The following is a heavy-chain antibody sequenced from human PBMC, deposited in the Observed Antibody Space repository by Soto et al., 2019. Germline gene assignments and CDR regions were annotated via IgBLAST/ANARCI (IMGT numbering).Heavy chain of an antibody. V-gene: IGHV6-1*01. Sequence: SQTLSLTCAISGDSVSGNSAAWNWIRQSPSRGLEWLGRTYYRSKWYNDYAVSVKSRITVTPDTSKNQFSLTLTSLTAADSAMYYCASSSRATPGTGLDSWGQGALVTVSS. J-gene: IGHJ4*02. CDR1: GDSVSGNSAA. CDR3: ASSSRATPGTGLDS. CDR2: TYYRSKWYN.